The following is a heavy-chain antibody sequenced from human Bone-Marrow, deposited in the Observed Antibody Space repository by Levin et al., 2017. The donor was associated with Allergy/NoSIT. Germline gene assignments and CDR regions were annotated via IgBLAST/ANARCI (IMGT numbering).Heavy chain of an antibody. J-gene: IGHJ4*02. Sequence: GGSLRLSCAASGFTFSSYGMHWVRQAPGKGLEWVAVISYDGSNKYYADSVKGRFTISRDNSKNTLYLQMNSLRAEDTAVYYCARTGELDYWGQGTLVTVSS. CDR1: GFTFSSYG. CDR3: ARTGELDY. V-gene: IGHV3-30*03. CDR2: ISYDGSNK.